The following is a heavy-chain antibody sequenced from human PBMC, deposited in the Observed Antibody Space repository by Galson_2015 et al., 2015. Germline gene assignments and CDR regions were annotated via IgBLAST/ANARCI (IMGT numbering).Heavy chain of an antibody. CDR3: ARVPSSGDYPTYYYYYMDV. V-gene: IGHV1-18*01. D-gene: IGHD4-17*01. J-gene: IGHJ6*03. Sequence: WVRQAPGQGLEWMGWISAYNGNTNYAQKLQGRVTMTTDTSTSTAYMELRSLRSDDTAVYYCARVPSSGDYPTYYYYYMDVWGKGTTVTVSS. CDR2: ISAYNGNT.